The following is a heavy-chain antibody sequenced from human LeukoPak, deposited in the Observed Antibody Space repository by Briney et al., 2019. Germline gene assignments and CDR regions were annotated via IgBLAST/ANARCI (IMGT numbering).Heavy chain of an antibody. CDR1: GGSISSSSYY. Sequence: PSETLSLTCTVSGGSISSSSYYWGWIRQPPGKGLEWIVSIYYSGSTNYNPSLKSRVTISVDTSKNQFSLKLSSVTAADTAVYYCARGRVDTAMVTRVAAFDYWGQGTLVTVSS. CDR2: IYYSGST. CDR3: ARGRVDTAMVTRVAAFDY. V-gene: IGHV4-39*07. J-gene: IGHJ4*02. D-gene: IGHD5-18*01.